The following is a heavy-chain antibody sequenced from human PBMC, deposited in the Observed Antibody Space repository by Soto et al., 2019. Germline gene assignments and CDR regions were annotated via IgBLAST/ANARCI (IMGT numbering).Heavy chain of an antibody. Sequence: EVLLLESGGGLVQPGGSLRLSCEASGFSFSSFAMNWVRQAPGKGLEWVSAIGDSGASTYYADSVEGRFTISRDNSRNTLYLQLNSLRAADTAVYYCAPGLELDVWGNGTTVSVSS. J-gene: IGHJ6*04. CDR1: GFSFSSFA. D-gene: IGHD6-19*01. CDR3: APGLELDV. CDR2: IGDSGAST. V-gene: IGHV3-23*01.